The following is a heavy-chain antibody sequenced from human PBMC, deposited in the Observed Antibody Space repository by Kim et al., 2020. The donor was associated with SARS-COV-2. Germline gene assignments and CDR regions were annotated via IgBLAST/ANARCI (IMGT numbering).Heavy chain of an antibody. CDR1: GFTFSSYG. Sequence: GGSLRLSCAASGFTFSSYGMHWVRQAPGKGLEWVAVIWYDGSNKYYADSVKGRFTISRDNSKNTLYLHMNSLRSEDTAVYYCARDTRDYYVMDVWGQGTT. J-gene: IGHJ6*02. V-gene: IGHV3-33*01. CDR3: ARDTRDYYVMDV. CDR2: IWYDGSNK.